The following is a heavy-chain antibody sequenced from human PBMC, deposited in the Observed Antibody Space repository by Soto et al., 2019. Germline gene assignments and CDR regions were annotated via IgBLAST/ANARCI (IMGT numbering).Heavy chain of an antibody. CDR3: ARGYGYNYVCF. D-gene: IGHD5-18*01. CDR2: IYYTGST. CDR1: GGSINNYY. V-gene: IGHV4-59*01. Sequence: SETLSLTCTVSGGSINNYYWSWIRQPPGKGLEWIGYIYYTGSTNYNPSLKSRVTISVDTSKNQFSLKLSSVTAADTAVYYCARGYGYNYVCFWGKGTLVTVSS. J-gene: IGHJ4*02.